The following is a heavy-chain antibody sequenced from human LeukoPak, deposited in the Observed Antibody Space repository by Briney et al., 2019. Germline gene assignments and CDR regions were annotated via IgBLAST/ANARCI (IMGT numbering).Heavy chain of an antibody. CDR2: IKQDGSEK. Sequence: GGSLRLSCAASGFTFSSDWMSWVHQAPGKELEWVANIKQDGSEKYYVDSVKGRFTISRDNAKNSLYLQMNSLRAEDTAVYYCAGVDAAMPDAFDIWGQGTTVTVSS. J-gene: IGHJ3*02. CDR1: GFTFSSDW. D-gene: IGHD5-18*01. V-gene: IGHV3-7*04. CDR3: AGVDAAMPDAFDI.